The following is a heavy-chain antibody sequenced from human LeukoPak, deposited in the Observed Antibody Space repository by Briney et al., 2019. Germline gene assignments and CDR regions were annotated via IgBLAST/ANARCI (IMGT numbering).Heavy chain of an antibody. Sequence: GGSLRLSCAASGFTLSGYWMSWVRQAPGKGLEWVANMNQDGSDINYVDSVRGRFTISRDNAKNSLYLQMNTLRAEDTAVYYCARGFGVVPAATLSAFDIWGQGTMVTVSS. J-gene: IGHJ3*02. CDR1: GFTLSGYW. CDR3: ARGFGVVPAATLSAFDI. D-gene: IGHD2-2*01. V-gene: IGHV3-7*01. CDR2: MNQDGSDI.